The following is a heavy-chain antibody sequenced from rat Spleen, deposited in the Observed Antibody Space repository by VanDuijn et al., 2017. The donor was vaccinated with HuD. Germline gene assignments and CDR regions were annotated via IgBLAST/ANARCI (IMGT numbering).Heavy chain of an antibody. CDR1: GFSLTNYN. Sequence: QVQLRESGPGLVRPSQTLSLTCTVSGFSLTNYNVHWVRQPPGKGLEWMGIIWTAGNTDHNSALKSRLHISRDTSKNQVFLKMNSLQTDDTGTYYCTSDLQWAFDYWGQGVMVTVSS. V-gene: IGHV2-30*01. D-gene: IGHD1-1*01. J-gene: IGHJ2*01. CDR2: IWTAGNT. CDR3: TSDLQWAFDY.